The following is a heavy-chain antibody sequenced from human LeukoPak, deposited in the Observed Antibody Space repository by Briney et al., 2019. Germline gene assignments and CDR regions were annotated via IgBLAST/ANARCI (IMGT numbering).Heavy chain of an antibody. CDR2: IYPDASDT. CDR1: GYSVPNYW. CDR3: ARLDYAVPFDY. J-gene: IGHJ4*02. D-gene: IGHD2-8*01. Sequence: GAYLKRSSKGAGYSVPNYWIGWIRQKPGVGRECMGIIYPDASDTKYGPSFDGQVTISVDRPTTTAYLQWSSLKASDTAMYFCARLDYAVPFDYWGQGTLVTVSS. V-gene: IGHV5-51*01.